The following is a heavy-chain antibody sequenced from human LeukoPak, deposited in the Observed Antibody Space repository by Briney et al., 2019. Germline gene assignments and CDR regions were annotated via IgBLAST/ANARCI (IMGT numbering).Heavy chain of an antibody. CDR1: GYTFTSYG. J-gene: IGHJ5*02. Sequence: ASVKVSCKASGYTFTSYGISWVRQAPGQGLEWMGWISAYNGNTNYAQKLQGRVTMTTDTSTSTAYMELRSLRSDDTAVYYCAGDLPAAMRYNWFDPWGQGTLVTVSS. CDR3: AGDLPAAMRYNWFDP. V-gene: IGHV1-18*01. D-gene: IGHD2-2*01. CDR2: ISAYNGNT.